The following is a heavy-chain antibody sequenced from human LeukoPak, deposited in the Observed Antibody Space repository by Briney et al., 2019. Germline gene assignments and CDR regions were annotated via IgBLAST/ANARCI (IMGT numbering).Heavy chain of an antibody. CDR3: ARGIFGVVSEPLDY. V-gene: IGHV4-30-2*01. CDR2: IYHSGST. J-gene: IGHJ4*02. D-gene: IGHD3-3*01. Sequence: SETLSLTCTVSGGSISSGGYYWSWIRQPPGKGLEWIGYIYHSGSTYYNPSLKSRVTISVDRSKNQFSLKLSSVTAADTAVYYCARGIFGVVSEPLDYWGQGTLVTVSS. CDR1: GGSISSGGYY.